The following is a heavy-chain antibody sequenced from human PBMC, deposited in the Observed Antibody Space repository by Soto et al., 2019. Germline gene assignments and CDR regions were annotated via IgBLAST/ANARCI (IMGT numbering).Heavy chain of an antibody. J-gene: IGHJ4*02. CDR3: ARGWGYDSNDYYYAY. CDR1: GGTFSRHA. V-gene: IGHV1-69*01. D-gene: IGHD3-22*01. Sequence: QVQLVQSGAEVRKPGSSVKVSCKASGGTFSRHAISWVRQAPGQGLEWMGGIIPIFGTANHAQKFQGRVTIIADESTVTVYRELRSLRSEDTAMYYCARGWGYDSNDYYYAYWGQGTLVIVSS. CDR2: IIPIFGTA.